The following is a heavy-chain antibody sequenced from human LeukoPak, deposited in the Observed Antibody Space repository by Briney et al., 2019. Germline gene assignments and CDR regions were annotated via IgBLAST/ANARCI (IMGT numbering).Heavy chain of an antibody. Sequence: GGSLRLSCAASGLAFSAYKMHWVRQAPRKGLVWVSRISTDGYTTDYGDFVQGRFTASRDNTKNTWSLEMNRLRAEDTAVYYCVVGGSPGYWGQGTLVTVSS. J-gene: IGHJ4*02. D-gene: IGHD2-15*01. CDR1: GLAFSAYK. CDR3: VVGGSPGY. CDR2: ISTDGYTT. V-gene: IGHV3-74*01.